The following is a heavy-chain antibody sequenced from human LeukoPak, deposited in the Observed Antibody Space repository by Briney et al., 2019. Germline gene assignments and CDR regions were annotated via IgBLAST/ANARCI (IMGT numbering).Heavy chain of an antibody. CDR3: ASLIAARNYPGRDI. D-gene: IGHD6-6*01. V-gene: IGHV4-4*07. CDR1: GGSISSYY. J-gene: IGHJ3*02. CDR2: IYTSGST. Sequence: KPSETLSLTCTVSGGSISSYYWSWIRQPAGKGLEWIGRIYTSGSTNYNPSLKGRVTMSVDTSKNQFSLKLSSVTAADTAVYYCASLIAARNYPGRDIWGQGTMVTVSS.